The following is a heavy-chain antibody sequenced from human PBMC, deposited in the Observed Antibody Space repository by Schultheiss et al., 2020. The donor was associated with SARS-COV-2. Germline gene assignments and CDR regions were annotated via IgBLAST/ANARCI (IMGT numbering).Heavy chain of an antibody. D-gene: IGHD3-22*01. CDR2: ISGSGGST. J-gene: IGHJ4*01. V-gene: IGHV3-23*01. CDR1: GFTFSDYY. CDR3: ARIRWGGYYYYFEH. Sequence: GESLKISCAASGFTFSDYYMSWIRQAPGKGLEWVSAISGSGGSTYYADSVKGRFTISRDNSKNTLYLEMNSLRAEDTAVYYCARIRWGGYYYYFEHWGQGTLVTVSS.